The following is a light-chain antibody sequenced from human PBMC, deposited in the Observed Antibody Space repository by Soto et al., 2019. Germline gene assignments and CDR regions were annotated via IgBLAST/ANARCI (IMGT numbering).Light chain of an antibody. Sequence: EIVLTQSPGTLSLSPGERATVSCRTSQRLTSNYLAWYQQKPGQAPRLLIYGASTRATGIPDRFSGSGSGKDFTLTISRLEPEDFSLYFCHQYGTSPFSFGPGTKVDIK. CDR3: HQYGTSPFS. V-gene: IGKV3-20*01. J-gene: IGKJ3*01. CDR2: GAS. CDR1: QRLTSNY.